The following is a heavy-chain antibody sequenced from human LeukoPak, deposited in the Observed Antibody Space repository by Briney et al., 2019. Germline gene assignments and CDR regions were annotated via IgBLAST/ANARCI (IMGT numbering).Heavy chain of an antibody. V-gene: IGHV1-69*06. D-gene: IGHD2-2*01. CDR2: IIPIFGTA. Sequence: SVKVSCKASGGTLSSYAISWVRQAPGQGLEWMGGIIPIFGTANYAQKFQGRVTMTEDTSTDTAYMELSSLRSEDTAVYYCATAYCSSTSCYPNWFDPWGQGTLVTVSS. J-gene: IGHJ5*02. CDR1: GGTLSSYA. CDR3: ATAYCSSTSCYPNWFDP.